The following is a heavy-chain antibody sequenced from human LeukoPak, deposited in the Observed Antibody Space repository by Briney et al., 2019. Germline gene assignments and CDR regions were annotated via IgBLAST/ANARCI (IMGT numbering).Heavy chain of an antibody. D-gene: IGHD2-15*01. V-gene: IGHV3-53*01. Sequence: GGSLRLSCAASGFTVSSNYMSWVRQAPGKGLEWVSVIYSGGCTYYADSVQGRFTISRDNSKSTLCLQMNSLRAEDTAVYYCAKQLGYCSDGSCYFPYWGQGTLVTVSS. J-gene: IGHJ4*02. CDR2: IYSGGCT. CDR1: GFTVSSNY. CDR3: AKQLGYCSDGSCYFPY.